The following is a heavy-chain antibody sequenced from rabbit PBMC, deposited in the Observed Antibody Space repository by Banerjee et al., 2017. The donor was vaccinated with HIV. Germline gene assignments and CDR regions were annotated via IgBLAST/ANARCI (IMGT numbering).Heavy chain of an antibody. V-gene: IGHV1S40*01. CDR1: GVSFTTNYY. J-gene: IGHJ4*01. D-gene: IGHD4-1*01. CDR3: ARVSQSSGWGEDL. Sequence: QSLEESGGDLVKPGASLTLTCTASGVSFTTNYYMCWVRQAPGKGLGWIGCIVSGGAITYYASWAKGRFTISETSSTTVTLQMTSLTVADTATYFCARVSQSSGWGEDLWGPGTLVTVS. CDR2: IVSGGAIT.